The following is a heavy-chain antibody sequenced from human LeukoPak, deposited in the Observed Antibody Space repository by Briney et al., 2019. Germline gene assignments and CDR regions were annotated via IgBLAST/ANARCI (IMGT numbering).Heavy chain of an antibody. Sequence: ASVKVSCKASGYTFPGYYMNWVRQAPGQGLEWMGWINPNSGGTNYAQKFQGRVTMTRDTSISTAYMVVSRLRSDDTAVYYCARRHLTGSAIDYWGQGTLVTVSS. J-gene: IGHJ4*02. CDR1: GYTFPGYY. V-gene: IGHV1-2*02. CDR2: INPNSGGT. CDR3: ARRHLTGSAIDY. D-gene: IGHD3-9*01.